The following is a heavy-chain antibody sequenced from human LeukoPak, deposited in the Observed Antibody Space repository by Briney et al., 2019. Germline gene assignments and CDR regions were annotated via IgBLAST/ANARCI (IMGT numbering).Heavy chain of an antibody. V-gene: IGHV3-30*04. CDR1: GFTFSNYA. D-gene: IGHD3-9*01. CDR2: ISHDGSKE. J-gene: IGHJ4*02. Sequence: GGSLRLSCAASGFTFSNYAFHWVRQAPGKGLEWVAVISHDGSKEYYADSVEGRFTISRDNSKNTLYLQMNSLRAEDTAIYYCARSRDWYADYWGQGSLVTVSS. CDR3: ARSRDWYADY.